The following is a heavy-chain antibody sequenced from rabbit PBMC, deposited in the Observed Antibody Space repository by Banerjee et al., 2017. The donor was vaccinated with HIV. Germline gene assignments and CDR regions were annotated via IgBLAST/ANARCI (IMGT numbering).Heavy chain of an antibody. V-gene: IGHV1S40*01. Sequence: QSLEESGGDLVKPGASLTLTCKASGLDFSSSYWIYWVRQAPGKGLEWIGCINTGGGSTYYASWAKGRFTISKTSSTTVTLQMTSLTAADTATYFCARGWITMTMNLWGQGTLVTVS. CDR1: GLDFSSSYW. CDR2: INTGGGST. J-gene: IGHJ4*01. D-gene: IGHD2-1*01. CDR3: ARGWITMTMNL.